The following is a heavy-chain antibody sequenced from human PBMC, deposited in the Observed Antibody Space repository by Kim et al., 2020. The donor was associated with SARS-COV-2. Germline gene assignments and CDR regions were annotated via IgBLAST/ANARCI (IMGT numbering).Heavy chain of an antibody. D-gene: IGHD3-16*01. V-gene: IGHV3-33*01. CDR1: GFTFSSYG. CDR2: IWYDGSNK. J-gene: IGHJ4*01. CDR3: ARDLPLMGLEEDKFDY. Sequence: GGSLRLSCAASGFTFSSYGMHWVRQAPGKGLEWVAVIWYDGSNKYYADSVKGRFTISRDNSKNTLYLQMNSLRAEDTAVYYCARDLPLMGLEEDKFDYWGQGTLVTVSS.